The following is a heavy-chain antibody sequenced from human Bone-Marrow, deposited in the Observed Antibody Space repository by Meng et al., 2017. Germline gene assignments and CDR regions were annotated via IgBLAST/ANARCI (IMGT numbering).Heavy chain of an antibody. Sequence: GESLKVSCKASGYTFTSNAMHWVRQAPGQRLEWMGWINAGNGNTKYSQKFQGRVTITRDTSASTAYMELSSLRSEDTAVYYCARHITMVRGVSLVPMSDYYYGMDVWGQGTTVTVSS. V-gene: IGHV1-3*01. CDR2: INAGNGNT. J-gene: IGHJ6*02. CDR1: GYTFTSNA. D-gene: IGHD3-10*01. CDR3: ARHITMVRGVSLVPMSDYYYGMDV.